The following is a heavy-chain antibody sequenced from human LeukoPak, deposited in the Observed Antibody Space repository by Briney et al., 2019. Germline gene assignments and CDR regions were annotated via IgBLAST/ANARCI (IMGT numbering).Heavy chain of an antibody. D-gene: IGHD3-22*01. Sequence: SETLSLTCTVSGGSISSYYGSWIRQPAGKGLEWIGHIYTSGSTNYNPSLKSRVTMSVDTSKNQFSLKLSSVTAADTAVYYCARDRGTYYYDSSGYYDAFDIWGQGTMVTVSS. CDR1: GGSISSYY. J-gene: IGHJ3*02. V-gene: IGHV4-4*07. CDR2: IYTSGST. CDR3: ARDRGTYYYDSSGYYDAFDI.